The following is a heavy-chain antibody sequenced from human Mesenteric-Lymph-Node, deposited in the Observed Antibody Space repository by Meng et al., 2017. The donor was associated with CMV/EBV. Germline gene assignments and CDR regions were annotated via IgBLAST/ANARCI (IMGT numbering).Heavy chain of an antibody. CDR3: AREVYCGSTSCYTEAPFDY. J-gene: IGHJ4*02. V-gene: IGHV1-18*01. CDR1: GYTFSSYG. Sequence: ASVKVSCKASGYTFSSYGISWVRQAPGQGLEWMGWINVYNGDTKYAQKVQGRVTLTTDTSTSTAYMELSSLTSDDTVVYYCAREVYCGSTSCYTEAPFDYWGQGTLVTVSS. CDR2: INVYNGDT. D-gene: IGHD2-2*02.